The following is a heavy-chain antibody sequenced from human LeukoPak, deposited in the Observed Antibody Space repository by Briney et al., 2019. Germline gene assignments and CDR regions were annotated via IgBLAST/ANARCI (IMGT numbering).Heavy chain of an antibody. V-gene: IGHV1-46*02. J-gene: IGHJ3*02. CDR3: ARGRVTTTDGFDI. D-gene: IGHD4-17*01. Sequence: EASVKVSCKVSGYTLNELSMHWVRQAPGEGLEWMGIINPTGGSTRYAQKFQGRVTMTRDTSTSTVYMELSSLRSEDTAVYYCARGRVTTTDGFDIWGQGTTVIVSS. CDR2: INPTGGST. CDR1: GYTLNELS.